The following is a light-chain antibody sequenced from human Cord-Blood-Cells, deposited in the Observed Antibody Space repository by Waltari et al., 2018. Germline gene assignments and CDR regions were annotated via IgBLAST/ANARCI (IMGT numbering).Light chain of an antibody. Sequence: IQLTQSPSSLSASVGDRVTITCRASQGISMYLAWYQQKPGNAPKLLIYAASTLQSGVPARCSGSGSGTDFTLTISSLQPEDCATYYCQQLNSYPITFGQGTRLEIK. CDR3: QQLNSYPIT. V-gene: IGKV1-9*01. CDR1: QGISMY. CDR2: AAS. J-gene: IGKJ5*01.